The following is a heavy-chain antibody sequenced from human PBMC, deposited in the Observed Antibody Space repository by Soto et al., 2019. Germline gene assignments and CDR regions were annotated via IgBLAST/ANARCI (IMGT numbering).Heavy chain of an antibody. CDR3: ARDQGQLDCSGGSCYPYYYYYYMDV. V-gene: IGHV3-21*01. Sequence: PGGSLRLSCAASGFIFSSYTMNWVRQAPGKGLEWVSSISSSSSYIYYADSVRGRFTISRDNAKNSLYLQMNSLRAEDTAVYYCARDQGQLDCSGGSCYPYYYYYYMDVWGKGTTVTVSS. D-gene: IGHD2-15*01. J-gene: IGHJ6*03. CDR1: GFIFSSYT. CDR2: ISSSSSYI.